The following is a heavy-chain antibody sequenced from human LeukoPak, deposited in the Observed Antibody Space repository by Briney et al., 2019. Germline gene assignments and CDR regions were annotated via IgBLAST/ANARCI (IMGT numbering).Heavy chain of an antibody. V-gene: IGHV3-23*01. CDR3: AKHDNSAWLTY. CDR2: ISGTGGPT. J-gene: IGHJ4*02. Sequence: PRGSLRLSCAASGFSFSNYAMSWVRQAPGKGLDWVSGISGTGGPTYYADSVKGRFTISRDDSKNTVYLQMNSLRAEDTAVYFCAKHDNSAWLTYWGQGALVTVSS. CDR1: GFSFSNYA. D-gene: IGHD4-11*01.